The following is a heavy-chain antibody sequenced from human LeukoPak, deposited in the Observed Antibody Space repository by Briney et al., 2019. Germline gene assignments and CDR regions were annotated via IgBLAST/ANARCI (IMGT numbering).Heavy chain of an antibody. D-gene: IGHD4-23*01. CDR2: ISRSGGST. CDR1: GFTFSSYA. CDR3: AKGIQWELPIDY. J-gene: IGHJ4*02. V-gene: IGHV3-23*01. Sequence: PGGSLRLSCAASGFTFSSYAMTWVRQASGKGLEWVSAISRSGGSTYYADSVKGRFTISRDSSKNTLHLQMNSLRAEDTAVYYCAKGIQWELPIDYWGQGTLVTVSS.